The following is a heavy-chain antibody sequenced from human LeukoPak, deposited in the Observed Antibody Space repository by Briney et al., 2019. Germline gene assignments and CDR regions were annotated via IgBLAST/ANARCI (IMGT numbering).Heavy chain of an antibody. V-gene: IGHV3-33*08. CDR2: IWYDGSNK. CDR1: GFTFSSYW. J-gene: IGHJ4*02. D-gene: IGHD6-19*01. Sequence: GGSLRLSCATSGFTFSSYWMSWVRQAPGKGLEWVAVIWYDGSNKYYADSVKGRFTISRDNSKNTLYLQMNSLRAEDTAVYHCARDSRIAVAGKLDYWGQGTLVTVSS. CDR3: ARDSRIAVAGKLDY.